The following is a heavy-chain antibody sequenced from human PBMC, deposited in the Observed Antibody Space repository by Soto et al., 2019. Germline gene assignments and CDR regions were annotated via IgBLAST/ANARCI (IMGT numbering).Heavy chain of an antibody. CDR2: IHYNGST. D-gene: IGHD2-2*03. CDR1: GGSISSGGYY. CDR3: AREGNLGRWIQPLDS. J-gene: IGHJ4*02. V-gene: IGHV4-31*03. Sequence: SETLSLTCTVSGGSISSGGYYWSWIRQHPGKGLEWIGNIHYNGSTYYSPSLKSRVTMSVDTSKNHFSLKLISVTTADTAVYFCAREGNLGRWIQPLDSWGQGTLVTVSS.